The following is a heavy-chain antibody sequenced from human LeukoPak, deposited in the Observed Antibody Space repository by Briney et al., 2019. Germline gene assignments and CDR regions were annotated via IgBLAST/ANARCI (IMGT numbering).Heavy chain of an antibody. CDR1: GFTFSDYY. D-gene: IGHD2-15*01. CDR2: ISSSSSYT. J-gene: IGHJ4*02. CDR3: ARAQRYCSGGSCYFDY. Sequence: GGSLRLSCAASGFTFSDYYMSWIRQAPGKGLEWVSYISSSSSYTNYADSVKGRFTISRDNAKNSLYPQMNSLRAEDTAVYYCARAQRYCSGGSCYFDYWGQGTLVTVSS. V-gene: IGHV3-11*06.